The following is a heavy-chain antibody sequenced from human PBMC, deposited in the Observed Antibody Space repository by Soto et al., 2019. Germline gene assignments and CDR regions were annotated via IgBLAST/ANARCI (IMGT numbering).Heavy chain of an antibody. CDR2: TYYRSKWYN. J-gene: IGHJ6*02. Sequence: SQTLSLTCDISGDSVSSNSAAWNWIRQSPSRGLEWLGRTYYRSKWYNDYAVSVKSRITINPDTSKNQFSLQLNSVTPEDTAVYYCARGIAAAGAAYYYYGMDVWGQGTTVTVSS. CDR3: ARGIAAAGAAYYYYGMDV. CDR1: GDSVSSNSAA. V-gene: IGHV6-1*01. D-gene: IGHD6-13*01.